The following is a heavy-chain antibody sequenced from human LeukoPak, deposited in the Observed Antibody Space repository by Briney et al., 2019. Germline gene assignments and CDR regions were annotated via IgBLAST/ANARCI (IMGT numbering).Heavy chain of an antibody. CDR3: ARNQPSDY. CDR2: ISYDGSNK. J-gene: IGHJ4*02. CDR1: GFTFSSYA. V-gene: IGHV3-30*04. Sequence: GRSLRLSCAASGFTFSSYAMHWVRQAPGKGLEWVAVISYDGSNKYYADSVKGRFTTSRDNSKNTLYLQMNSLRAEDTAVYYCARNQPSDYWGQGTLVTVSS.